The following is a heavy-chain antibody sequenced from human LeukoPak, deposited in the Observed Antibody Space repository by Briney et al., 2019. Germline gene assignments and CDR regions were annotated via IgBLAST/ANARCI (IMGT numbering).Heavy chain of an antibody. Sequence: VASVKVSCKASGYTFINNWMHWVRQAPGQGPEWIGLINPTGTGTLYAQKFQGRVTMTRDMSTSTDYMELSSLRSEDTAVYYCARDNSVGDIAWWFDPWGQGTLVTVSS. CDR1: GYTFINNW. CDR3: ARDNSVGDIAWWFDP. CDR2: INPTGTGT. V-gene: IGHV1-46*01. J-gene: IGHJ5*02. D-gene: IGHD3-10*01.